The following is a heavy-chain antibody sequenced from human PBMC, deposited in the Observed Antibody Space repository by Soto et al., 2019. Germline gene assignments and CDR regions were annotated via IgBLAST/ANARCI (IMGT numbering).Heavy chain of an antibody. CDR3: ARETSYDFWSGPQTMDV. V-gene: IGHV3-33*01. CDR1: GFTFSSYV. Sequence: QVQLVESGGGVVQPGTSLRLSCAPSGFTFSSYVMHWVRQAPGKGLEWVAVVHYDGTKKYYADSVRGRFTISSDNSENILYLQMNSLRPDDTAVYFCARETSYDFWSGPQTMDVWGQGTTVTVSS. CDR2: VHYDGTKK. D-gene: IGHD3-3*01. J-gene: IGHJ6*02.